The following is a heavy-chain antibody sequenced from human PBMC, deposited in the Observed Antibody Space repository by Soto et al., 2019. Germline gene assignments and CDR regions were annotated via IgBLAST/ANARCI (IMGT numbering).Heavy chain of an antibody. CDR1: GGSFSGYY. CDR3: ARGLGYSSSWYLR. CDR2: INHSGST. D-gene: IGHD6-13*01. Sequence: SSETLSLTCAVYGGSFSGYYWSWIRQPPGKGLEWIGEINHSGSTNYNPSLKSRVTISVDTSKNQFSLKLSSVTAADTAVYYCARGLGYSSSWYLRWGQGTLVTVSS. V-gene: IGHV4-34*01. J-gene: IGHJ4*02.